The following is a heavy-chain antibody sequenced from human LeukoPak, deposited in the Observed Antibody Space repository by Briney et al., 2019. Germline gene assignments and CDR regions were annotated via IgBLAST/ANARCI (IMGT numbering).Heavy chain of an antibody. CDR3: ARSTGWYNWFDP. Sequence: GGSLRLSCAASGFTFSSYGMHWVRQAPGKGLEWVSYIGSSGATIYYTDSVKGRFTISRDNAKNSLFLQMNGLRAEDTGVYYCARSTGWYNWFDPWGQGTLVTVSS. J-gene: IGHJ5*02. V-gene: IGHV3-48*04. D-gene: IGHD6-19*01. CDR1: GFTFSSYG. CDR2: IGSSGATI.